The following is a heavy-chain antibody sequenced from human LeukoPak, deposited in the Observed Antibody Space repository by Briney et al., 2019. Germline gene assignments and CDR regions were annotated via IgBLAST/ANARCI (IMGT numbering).Heavy chain of an antibody. CDR3: ARDPEAYYDYVWGTGGTFDI. J-gene: IGHJ3*02. CDR1: GFTFSSYQ. Sequence: GGSPRLSCAASGFTFSSYQMNWVRQAPGKGLEWVSYISSSGSSIYYADSVKGRFTISRDNAKNSLYLQMNSLRAEDTAVYYCARDPEAYYDYVWGTGGTFDIWGQGTMVTVSS. V-gene: IGHV3-48*03. D-gene: IGHD3-16*01. CDR2: ISSSGSSI.